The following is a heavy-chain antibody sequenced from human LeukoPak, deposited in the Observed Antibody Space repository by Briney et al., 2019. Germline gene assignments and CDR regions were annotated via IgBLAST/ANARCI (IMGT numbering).Heavy chain of an antibody. CDR1: GYTFTGYY. CDR2: INPNSGDT. V-gene: IGHV1-2*02. J-gene: IGHJ6*03. D-gene: IGHD2-2*01. Sequence: ASVKVSCKASGYTFTGYYMHWVRQAPGQGLEWMGWINPNSGDTDYAQKFQGRVTMTRDTSISTAYMELSRLRSDDTAVYYCAKANYYQLPAYYYYYMDVWGKGTTVTVSS. CDR3: AKANYYQLPAYYYYYMDV.